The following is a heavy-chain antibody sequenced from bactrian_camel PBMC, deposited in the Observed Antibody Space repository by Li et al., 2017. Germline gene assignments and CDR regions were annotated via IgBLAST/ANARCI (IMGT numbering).Heavy chain of an antibody. J-gene: IGHJ4*01. CDR3: AVGGRICSGWILAEEYDY. D-gene: IGHD1*01. Sequence: VQLVESGGGSVQPGGSLRLSCVASEWTPSSNCMGWFRQPPGKEREAVATIYTGGGGSAYYADSVKGRFTISEDNAKKSVFLQMNNLKPEDTATYYCAVGGRICSGWILAEEYDYWGQGNQVTVS. V-gene: IGHV3S40*01. CDR2: IYTGGGGSA. CDR1: EWTPSSNC.